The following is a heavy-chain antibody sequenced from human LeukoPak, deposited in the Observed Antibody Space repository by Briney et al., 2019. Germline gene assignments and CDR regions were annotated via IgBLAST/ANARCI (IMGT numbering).Heavy chain of an antibody. CDR3: AREYVVVPADAFDI. V-gene: IGHV4-61*02. Sequence: SETLSLTCTLSGDFITSDTYSWSWIRQPAGMQLEWIGRIYTTGTTNYNPSLRSRVTMSIDTSKNQFSLKLSSVTAADTAVYYCAREYVVVPADAFDIWGQGTMVTVSS. D-gene: IGHD2-2*01. CDR1: GDFITSDTYS. CDR2: IYTTGTT. J-gene: IGHJ3*02.